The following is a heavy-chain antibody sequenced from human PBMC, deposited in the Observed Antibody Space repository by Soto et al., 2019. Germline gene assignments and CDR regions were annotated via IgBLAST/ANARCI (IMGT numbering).Heavy chain of an antibody. V-gene: IGHV5-51*01. D-gene: IGHD3-9*01. Sequence: PGESLKISCKGSGYSFTSYWIGWVRQMPGKGLEWMGIIYPGDSDTRYSPSFQGQVTISADKSISTAYLQWSSLKASDTAMYYCARLPPTTGPGYYYYYYGMDVWGQGTTVTVSS. CDR1: GYSFTSYW. CDR3: ARLPPTTGPGYYYYYYGMDV. CDR2: IYPGDSDT. J-gene: IGHJ6*02.